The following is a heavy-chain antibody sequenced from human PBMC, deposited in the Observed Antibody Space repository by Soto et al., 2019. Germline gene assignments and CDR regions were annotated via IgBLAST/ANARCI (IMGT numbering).Heavy chain of an antibody. CDR2: ISSSSTAI. CDR1: GFSFSSYS. V-gene: IGHV3-48*01. J-gene: IGHJ4*02. Sequence: GGSLRLSCAASGFSFSSYSMNWVRQAPGKGLEWVSYISSSSTAIYYADSVKGRFTISRDNAKNSLYLQMSSLRVEDTAVYFCATERDYYAHWGQGTLVTVSS. CDR3: ATERDYYAH.